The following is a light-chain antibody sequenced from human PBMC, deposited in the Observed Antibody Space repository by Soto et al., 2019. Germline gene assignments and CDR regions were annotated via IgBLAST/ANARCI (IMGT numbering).Light chain of an antibody. CDR1: SSNIWAGSD. CDR3: QPFDNLLSGSV. CDR2: CYT. V-gene: IGLV1-40*01. J-gene: IGLJ1*01. Sequence: QSVLREPPSISGAPGQRVTISCTGSSSNIWAGSDVHWYHQVPGTAPKLLIYCYTNRPSGVPDRCSGSKSGTSAAVASSGLQAEDEADYYCQPFDNLLSGSVFGSGTKVTVL.